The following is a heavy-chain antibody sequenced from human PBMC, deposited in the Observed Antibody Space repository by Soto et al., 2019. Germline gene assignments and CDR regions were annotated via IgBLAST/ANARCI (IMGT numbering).Heavy chain of an antibody. Sequence: GGSLRLSCAASGFTFSNHWMTWVRQAPGKGLEWVASVKQDGSEIYYGDSVKGRFTISRDNAKNSLFLQLNSLRAEVTAIYYCSRDPGISSGWYYFDYWGQGTLVTVSS. J-gene: IGHJ4*02. V-gene: IGHV3-7*05. CDR1: GFTFSNHW. D-gene: IGHD6-19*01. CDR3: SRDPGISSGWYYFDY. CDR2: VKQDGSEI.